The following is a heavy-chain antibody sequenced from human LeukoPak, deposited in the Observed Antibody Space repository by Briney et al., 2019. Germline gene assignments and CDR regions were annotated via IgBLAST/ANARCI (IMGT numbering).Heavy chain of an antibody. Sequence: SETLSLTCAVSGGSFSGYYWSWIRQPPGKGLEWIGEINHSGSTNYNPSLKSRVTISVDTSKNQFSLKLSSVTAADTAVYYCARVLSYYDILTGYRYNWFDPWGQGTLVTVSS. CDR3: ARVLSYYDILTGYRYNWFDP. V-gene: IGHV4-34*01. CDR1: GGSFSGYY. CDR2: INHSGST. D-gene: IGHD3-9*01. J-gene: IGHJ5*02.